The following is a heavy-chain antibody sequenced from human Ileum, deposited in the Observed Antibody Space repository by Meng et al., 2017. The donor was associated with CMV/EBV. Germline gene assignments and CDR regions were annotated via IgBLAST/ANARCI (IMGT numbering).Heavy chain of an antibody. V-gene: IGHV6-1*01. CDR1: GDSGFSNNSA. J-gene: IGHJ4*02. D-gene: IGHD3-16*01. CDR2: TLYRYKRFN. Sequence: QSVPGAGNPVHPAPPLCGISGDSGFSNNSAWTQIMQHAPGRLEWLGETLYRYKRFNPYAESVESRITINPDTSKNQLSLQIKSVTPEDTAVYYCARGWGSYYFDYWGQGTLVTVSS. CDR3: ARGWGSYYFDY.